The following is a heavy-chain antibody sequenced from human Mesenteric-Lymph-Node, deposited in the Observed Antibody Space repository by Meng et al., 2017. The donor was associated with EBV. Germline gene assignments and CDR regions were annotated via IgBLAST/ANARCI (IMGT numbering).Heavy chain of an antibody. CDR2: IYHSGSP. J-gene: IGHJ4*02. CDR1: GGSISSYNW. CDR3: ARWTSDYEGLGY. Sequence: QVQLQESGPGLVQPSXXLXLTCAVYGGSISSYNWWSWVRQPPRKGLEWIGEIYHSGSPIYNPSLKSRVTISVDKSKNQFSLNLSSVTAADTAVYFCARWTSDYEGLGYWGQGTLVTVST. V-gene: IGHV4-4*02. D-gene: IGHD5-12*01.